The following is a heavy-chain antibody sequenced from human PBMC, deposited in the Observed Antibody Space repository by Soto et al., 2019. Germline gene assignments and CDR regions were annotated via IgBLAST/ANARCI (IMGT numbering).Heavy chain of an antibody. Sequence: QITLKESGPTVVQPTQTLTLTCTLSGFSLSTNEVSVGWIRQPPGKALEWLALSYWDDDKRYSPSLKNRLTIPKDTSKNQVVLTMTNMYPGDTATYYCAHRDGARFYFDYWGQGTLVTVTS. CDR3: AHRDGARFYFDY. CDR2: SYWDDDK. V-gene: IGHV2-5*02. CDR1: GFSLSTNEVS. J-gene: IGHJ4*02.